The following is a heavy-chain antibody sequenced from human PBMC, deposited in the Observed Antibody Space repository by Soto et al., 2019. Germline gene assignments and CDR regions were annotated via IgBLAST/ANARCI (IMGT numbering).Heavy chain of an antibody. Sequence: GGSLRLSCAVSRFIFSNFWTAWVRQAPGEGLEWVANIRGDGGETFYVESVKGRFTISRDNAKKSLYLQMNSLRGEDTAVYYCARGLSPWNRGGGTFDIWGQGTTVTVSS. CDR1: RFIFSNFW. CDR3: ARGLSPWNRGGGTFDI. CDR2: IRGDGGET. V-gene: IGHV3-7*01. J-gene: IGHJ3*02. D-gene: IGHD1-1*01.